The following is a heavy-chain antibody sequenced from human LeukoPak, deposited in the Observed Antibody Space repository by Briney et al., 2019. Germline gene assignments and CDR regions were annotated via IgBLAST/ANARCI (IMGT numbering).Heavy chain of an antibody. CDR1: GGSISSGGHY. V-gene: IGHV4-31*03. CDR3: ARASITIFGVATSEDAFDI. Sequence: SETLSLTCTVSGGSISSGGHYWSWIRQHPGKGLEWIGYIYYSGSTYYNPSLKSRVTISVDTSKNQFSLKLSSVTAADTAVYYCARASITIFGVATSEDAFDIWGQGTMVTVSS. D-gene: IGHD3-3*01. CDR2: IYYSGST. J-gene: IGHJ3*02.